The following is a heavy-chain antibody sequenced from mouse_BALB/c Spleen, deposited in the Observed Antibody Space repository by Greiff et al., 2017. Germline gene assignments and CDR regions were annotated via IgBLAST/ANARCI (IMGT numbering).Heavy chain of an antibody. J-gene: IGHJ4*01. V-gene: IGHV2-9*02. CDR3: AREDGNHGGAMDY. D-gene: IGHD2-1*01. CDR1: GFSLTSYG. Sequence: VMLVESGPGLVAPSQSLSITCTVSGFSLTSYGVHWVRQPPGKGLEWLGVIWAGGSTNYNSALMSRLSISKDNSKSQVFLKMNSLQTDDTAMYYCAREDGNHGGAMDYWGQGTSVTVSS. CDR2: IWAGGST.